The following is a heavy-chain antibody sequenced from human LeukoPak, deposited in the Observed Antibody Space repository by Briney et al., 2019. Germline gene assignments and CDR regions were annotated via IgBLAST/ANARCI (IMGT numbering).Heavy chain of an antibody. V-gene: IGHV1-69*13. Sequence: EASVKVSXKASGGTFSSYAISWVRQAPGQGLEWMGGIIPIFGTAKYAQKFQGRVTITADESTSTAYMELSSLRSEDTAVYYCARDLQSYIVVVPAASLLGYWGQGTLVTVSS. CDR2: IIPIFGTA. D-gene: IGHD2-2*01. CDR3: ARDLQSYIVVVPAASLLGY. CDR1: GGTFSSYA. J-gene: IGHJ4*02.